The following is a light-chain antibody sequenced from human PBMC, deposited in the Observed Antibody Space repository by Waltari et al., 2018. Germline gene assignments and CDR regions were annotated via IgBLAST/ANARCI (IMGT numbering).Light chain of an antibody. CDR2: AAS. Sequence: DIQLTQSPSFLSASVGDRVTITCRASQGISCYLAWYQQQPGEAPTLLISAASTLQSVVPSRFSGSGSGTEFTLTIRSLQPEDFATYYCQQLNSFPYTFGQGTKLDIK. V-gene: IGKV1-9*01. CDR3: QQLNSFPYT. CDR1: QGISCY. J-gene: IGKJ2*01.